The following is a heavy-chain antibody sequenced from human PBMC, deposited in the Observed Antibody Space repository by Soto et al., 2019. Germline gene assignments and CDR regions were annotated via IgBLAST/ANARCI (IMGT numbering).Heavy chain of an antibody. D-gene: IGHD6-19*01. CDR1: GFTFSSYA. CDR3: AKDLAYSSGWYYRWFDP. J-gene: IGHJ5*02. Sequence: GGPLRLSCEASGFTFSSYAMIWVRQAPGEGLEWVSAISGSGGSTYYADSVKGRFTISRDNSKNTLYLQMNSLRAEDTAVYYCAKDLAYSSGWYYRWFDPWGQGTLVTVSS. V-gene: IGHV3-23*01. CDR2: ISGSGGST.